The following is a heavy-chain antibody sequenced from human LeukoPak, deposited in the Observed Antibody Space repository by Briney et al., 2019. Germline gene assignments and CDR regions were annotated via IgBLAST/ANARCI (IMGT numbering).Heavy chain of an antibody. CDR1: GYTFTGHY. V-gene: IGHV1-2*02. Sequence: GASVKVSCKASGYTFTGHYMHWVRQAPGQGLEWMGWINPNSGGTNYAQKFQGRVTMTRDTSISTAYMELSSLRYDDTAVYYCGRWRGYASDWSGPFDDWGQGTLVTVSS. D-gene: IGHD6-19*01. J-gene: IGHJ4*02. CDR2: INPNSGGT. CDR3: GRWRGYASDWSGPFDD.